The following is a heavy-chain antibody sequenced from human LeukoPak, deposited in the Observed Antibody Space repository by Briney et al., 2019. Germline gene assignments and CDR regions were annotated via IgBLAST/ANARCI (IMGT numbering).Heavy chain of an antibody. CDR1: GFTFSSYG. CDR3: AKAADQYYYSYFYYMDV. D-gene: IGHD2/OR15-2a*01. J-gene: IGHJ6*03. V-gene: IGHV3-30*18. Sequence: LGGALRLSCAASGFTFSSYGMHWVRQAAAKGLEWVAVISYDGSSKDYADSVKGRFTISRDNSKNTLYLQMNSLTVEDTAVYYCAKAADQYYYSYFYYMDVWGKGTTVTVSS. CDR2: ISYDGSSK.